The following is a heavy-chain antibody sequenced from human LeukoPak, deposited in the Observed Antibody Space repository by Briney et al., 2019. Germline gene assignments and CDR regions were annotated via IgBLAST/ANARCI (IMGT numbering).Heavy chain of an antibody. CDR3: ARARSPYNWNSLDY. V-gene: IGHV3-20*04. J-gene: IGHJ4*02. D-gene: IGHD1-7*01. CDR2: INWDGGST. Sequence: PGGSLRLSCAASGFTFDDYGMSWVRQAPGKGLEWVSGINWDGGSTGYADSVKGRFTISRGNAKNSLYLQMNSLRAEDTALYYCARARSPYNWNSLDYWGQGTLVTVSS. CDR1: GFTFDDYG.